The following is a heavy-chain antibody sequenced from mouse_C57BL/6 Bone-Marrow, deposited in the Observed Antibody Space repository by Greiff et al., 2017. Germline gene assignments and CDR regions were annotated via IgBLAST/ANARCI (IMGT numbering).Heavy chain of an antibody. CDR1: GFTFSSYG. CDR3: ESHYSNFDY. Sequence: EVQLVESGGDLVKPGGSLKLSCAASGFTFSSYGMSWVRQTPDKRLEWVATISSGGSYTYYPDSVKGRFTISRDNAKNTLYLQMSSLKSEDTAMYYCESHYSNFDYWGQGTTLTVSS. CDR2: ISSGGSYT. V-gene: IGHV5-6*01. D-gene: IGHD2-5*01. J-gene: IGHJ2*01.